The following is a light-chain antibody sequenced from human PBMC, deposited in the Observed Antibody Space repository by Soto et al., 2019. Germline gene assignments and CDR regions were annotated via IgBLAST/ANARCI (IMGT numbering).Light chain of an antibody. V-gene: IGLV2-14*01. CDR3: SSYTSGRTGV. CDR1: SSDVGGYNY. J-gene: IGLJ3*02. CDR2: EVS. Sequence: QSALTQPASVSGSPGQSITISCTGTSSDVGGYNYVSWYQQHPGKAPKLMIYEVSNRPSGVSNRVSGSKSGNTASLTISGLRAEDEADYYCSSYTSGRTGVFGGGTKVTVL.